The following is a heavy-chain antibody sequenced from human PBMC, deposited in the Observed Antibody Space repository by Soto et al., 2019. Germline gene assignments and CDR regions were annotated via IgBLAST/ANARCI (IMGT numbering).Heavy chain of an antibody. V-gene: IGHV3-7*01. CDR2: IKQDGSEK. J-gene: IGHJ4*02. CDR3: AREGSAAAGKLNWNDFGGTFDY. D-gene: IGHD1-1*01. CDR1: GFTFSSYW. Sequence: GGSLRLSCAASGFTFSSYWMSWVRQAPGKGLEWVANIKQDGSEKYYVDSVKGRFTISRDNAKNSLYLQMNSLRAEDTAVYYCAREGSAAAGKLNWNDFGGTFDYWGQGTLVTVSS.